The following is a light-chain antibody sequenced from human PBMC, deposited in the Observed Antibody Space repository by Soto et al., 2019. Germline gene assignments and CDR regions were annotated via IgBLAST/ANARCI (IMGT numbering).Light chain of an antibody. CDR1: QSDGSNY. V-gene: IGKV3-20*01. CDR3: QRDDNSSWT. J-gene: IGKJ1*01. CDR2: GTS. Sequence: DIVLTQSPGTLSLSPGDRATISCRASQSDGSNYLAWYQQKPGQAPRLLIYGTSSRAAGIPDRFTGSGSGTYFTLTISRLEPGDFAVYDCQRDDNSSWTFGPGTKVEI.